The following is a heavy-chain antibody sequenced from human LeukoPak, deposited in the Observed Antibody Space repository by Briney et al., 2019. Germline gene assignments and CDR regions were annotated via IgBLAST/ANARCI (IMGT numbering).Heavy chain of an antibody. CDR1: GYSISSGYY. Sequence: SETLSLTCAVSGYSISSGYYWGWIRQPPGKGLEWIGSIYHSGSTYYNPSLKSRVTISVDTSKNQFSLKLSSVTAADTAVYYCARWVVVAATTAFDYWGQGTLVTVSS. V-gene: IGHV4-38-2*01. CDR2: IYHSGST. CDR3: ARWVVVAATTAFDY. J-gene: IGHJ4*02. D-gene: IGHD2-15*01.